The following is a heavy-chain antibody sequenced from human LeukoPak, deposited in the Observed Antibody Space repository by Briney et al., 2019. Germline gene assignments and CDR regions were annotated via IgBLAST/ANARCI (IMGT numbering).Heavy chain of an antibody. D-gene: IGHD3-10*01. V-gene: IGHV3-30*04. Sequence: GGSLRLSCAASRFTFNSYAMHWVRQAPGEGLEWVAFISYDGSNEYYADSVKGRFTISRDNSKNTLYLQMNSLRAEDTAVYYCASEFYGSGSYYEEFDYWGQGTLVTVSS. CDR1: RFTFNSYA. CDR2: ISYDGSNE. J-gene: IGHJ4*02. CDR3: ASEFYGSGSYYEEFDY.